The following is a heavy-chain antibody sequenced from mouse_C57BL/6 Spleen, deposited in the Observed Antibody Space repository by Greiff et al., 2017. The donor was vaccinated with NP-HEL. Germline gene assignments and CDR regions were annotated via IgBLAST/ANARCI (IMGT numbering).Heavy chain of an antibody. V-gene: IGHV3-6*01. J-gene: IGHJ3*01. CDR2: ISYDGSN. CDR1: GYSITSGYY. Sequence: EVKLVESGPGLVKPSQSLSLTCSVTGYSITSGYYWNWIRQFPGNKLEWMGYISYDGSNNYNPSLKNRISITRDTSKNQFFLKLNSVTTEDTATYYCASKGIYYDYDVRFAYWGQGTRHCLC. D-gene: IGHD2-4*01. CDR3: ASKGIYYDYDVRFAY.